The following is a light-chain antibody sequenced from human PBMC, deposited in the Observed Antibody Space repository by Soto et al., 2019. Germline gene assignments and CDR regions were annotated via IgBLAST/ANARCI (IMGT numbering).Light chain of an antibody. CDR3: SSYSSSATNYV. CDR2: DVN. CDR1: SSDVGGYDY. V-gene: IGLV2-14*03. Sequence: QSALTQPASVSGSPGQSIIISCTGTSSDVGGYDYVSWYQQHPGKAPKVIIYDVNNRPSGVSSRFSGSKSGNTASLSISGLQAEDEADYYCSSYSSSATNYVFGSGTKLTVL. J-gene: IGLJ1*01.